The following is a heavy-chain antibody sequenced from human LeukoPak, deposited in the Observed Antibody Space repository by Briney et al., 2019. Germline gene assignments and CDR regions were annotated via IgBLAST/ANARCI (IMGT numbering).Heavy chain of an antibody. D-gene: IGHD3-3*01. CDR1: GYTFTSYG. CDR3: ARSPAGDFWSGYYPSHHDY. V-gene: IGHV1-18*01. CDR2: ISAYNGNT. J-gene: IGHJ4*02. Sequence: ASVKVSCKASGYTFTSYGISWVRQAPGQGLEWMGWISAYNGNTNYAQKLQGRVTMTTDTSTSTAYMELRSLRSDDTAVYYCARSPAGDFWSGYYPSHHDYWGQGTLVTVSS.